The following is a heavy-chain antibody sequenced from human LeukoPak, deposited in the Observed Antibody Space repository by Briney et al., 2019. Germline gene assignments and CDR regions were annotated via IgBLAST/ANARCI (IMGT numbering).Heavy chain of an antibody. CDR1: GGSISSGGYY. V-gene: IGHV4-30-2*01. Sequence: SETLSLTCTVSGGSISSGGYYWSWIRQPPGKGLEWIGYIYHSGSTYYNPSLKSRVTISVDRSKNQFSLKLSSVTAADTAVYYCARTLSGQQPRGFDYWGQGTLVTVSS. D-gene: IGHD6-13*01. CDR3: ARTLSGQQPRGFDY. J-gene: IGHJ4*02. CDR2: IYHSGST.